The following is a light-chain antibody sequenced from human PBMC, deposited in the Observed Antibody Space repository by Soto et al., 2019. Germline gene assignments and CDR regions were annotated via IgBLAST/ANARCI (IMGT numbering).Light chain of an antibody. Sequence: DIVMTQSPLSLPVTPGEPASISCRSSQSLLHSNGYNYLDWYLQNPGQSPQLLIYLGSNRASGVPERFSGSGSGTDFTLKISRVEAEDVGVYYCMQALQTPFTFGPGTKVDIK. CDR3: MQALQTPFT. V-gene: IGKV2-28*01. J-gene: IGKJ3*01. CDR2: LGS. CDR1: QSLLHSNGYNY.